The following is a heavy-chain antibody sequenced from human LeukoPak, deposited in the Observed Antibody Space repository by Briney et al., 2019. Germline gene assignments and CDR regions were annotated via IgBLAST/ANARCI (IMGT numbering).Heavy chain of an antibody. D-gene: IGHD6-19*01. J-gene: IGHJ4*02. CDR2: IYHSGST. CDR1: GGSISSSNW. V-gene: IGHV4-4*02. CDR3: ASLAVAGLSEGY. Sequence: SGTLSLTCAVSGGSISSSNWWSWVRQPPGKGLEWIGEIYHSGSTNYNPSLKSRVTISVDTSRNQFSLKLSSVTAADTAVYYCASLAVAGLSEGYWGQGTLVIVSS.